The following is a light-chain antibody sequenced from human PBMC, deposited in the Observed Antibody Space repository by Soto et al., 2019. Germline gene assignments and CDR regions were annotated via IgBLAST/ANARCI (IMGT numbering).Light chain of an antibody. CDR3: QHLKS. V-gene: IGKV3-20*01. CDR2: GAS. CDR1: QTVSSSY. Sequence: IVLTQSPGTLSLSPGERATLSCRASQTVSSSYLTWYQQKPGQAPRLLISGASSRATGVPDRVSGSGSETDFTITISRLEPEYFAVYYCQHLKSFGQGTKVEIK. J-gene: IGKJ1*01.